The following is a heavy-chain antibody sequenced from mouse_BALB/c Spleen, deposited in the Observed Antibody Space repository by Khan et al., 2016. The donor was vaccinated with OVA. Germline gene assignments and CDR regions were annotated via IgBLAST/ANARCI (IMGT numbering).Heavy chain of an antibody. J-gene: IGHJ4*01. CDR2: IPYSGNI. CDR1: SDSITSGF. Sequence: DAHLQVLGPSLVKPSQTLSLSCSVTSDSITSGFWNFNRTFPRNKFDYLGYIPYSGNIYYTPSLKSRISITRDTSKSQYYLQLNSVTTEDTATYYCARSYGSWAMDYWGQGTSVTVSS. D-gene: IGHD1-1*01. V-gene: IGHV3-8*02. CDR3: ARSYGSWAMDY.